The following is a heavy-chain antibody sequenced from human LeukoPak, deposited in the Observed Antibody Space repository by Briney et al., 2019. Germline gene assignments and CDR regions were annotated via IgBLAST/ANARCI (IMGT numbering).Heavy chain of an antibody. Sequence: PGGSLRLSCAASGFTFSSYGMHWVRQAPGKGLEWVAVISYDGSNKYYADSVKGRFTISRDNSKNTLYLQMNSLRAEDTAVYYCAKAGEGYSYGYDYWGQGTLVTVSS. J-gene: IGHJ4*02. CDR1: GFTFSSYG. V-gene: IGHV3-30*18. CDR2: ISYDGSNK. CDR3: AKAGEGYSYGYDY. D-gene: IGHD5-18*01.